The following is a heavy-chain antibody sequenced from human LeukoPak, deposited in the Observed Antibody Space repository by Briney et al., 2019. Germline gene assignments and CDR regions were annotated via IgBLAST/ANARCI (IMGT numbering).Heavy chain of an antibody. D-gene: IGHD3-9*01. CDR2: ISAYNGNT. CDR1: GYTFTSYG. CDR3: ARAPLYDILTGYYAYYFDY. V-gene: IGHV1-18*01. Sequence: ASVKVSCKASGYTFTSYGISWVRQAPGQGLEWMGWISAYNGNTNYAQKLQGRVTMTTDTSTSTAYMELKSLRSDATAVYYCARAPLYDILTGYYAYYFDYWGQGTLVTVSS. J-gene: IGHJ4*02.